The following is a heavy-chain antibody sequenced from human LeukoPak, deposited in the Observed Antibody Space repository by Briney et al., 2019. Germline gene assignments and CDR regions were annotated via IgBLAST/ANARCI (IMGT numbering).Heavy chain of an antibody. V-gene: IGHV4-34*01. CDR3: AKGGNYYDSSGDYYMDV. Sequence: PSETLSLTCAVYGGSFSGYYWSWIRQPPGKGLEWIGEINHSGSTNYNPSPKSRVTISVDTSKNQFSLKLSSVTAADTALYYCAKGGNYYDSSGDYYMDVWGKETTVTISS. CDR1: GGSFSGYY. CDR2: INHSGST. J-gene: IGHJ6*03. D-gene: IGHD3-22*01.